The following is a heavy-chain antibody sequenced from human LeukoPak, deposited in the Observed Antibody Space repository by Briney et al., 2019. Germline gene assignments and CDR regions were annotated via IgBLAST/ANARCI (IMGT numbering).Heavy chain of an antibody. CDR1: GYTFTSYY. D-gene: IGHD3-9*01. V-gene: IGHV1-46*01. J-gene: IGHJ3*02. CDR3: ARSAAYYNEADI. CDR2: INPSGGST. Sequence: ASVKVSCKTSGYTFTSYYIHWVRQAPGQGLEWLGIINPSGGSTTYAQKFQGRVTMTTDTSTSTVYMELTSLRSDDTAVYYCARSAAYYNEADIWGQGTMVTVSS.